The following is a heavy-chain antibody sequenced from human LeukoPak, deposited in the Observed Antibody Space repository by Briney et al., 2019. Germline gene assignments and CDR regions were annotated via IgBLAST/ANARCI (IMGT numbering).Heavy chain of an antibody. CDR3: SRDGHTGMDV. V-gene: IGHV3-49*04. CDR2: VRSRAYGGTI. CDR1: GFIFSDYA. Sequence: GGSLRLSCTASGFIFSDYAISWVRQAPGKGLEWVGFVRSRAYGGTIEYAASVKGRFTVSRDDSKSIAYLQMNSLKTEDTAVYYCSRDGHTGMDVWGQGTTVAVSS. J-gene: IGHJ6*02. D-gene: IGHD2-21*01.